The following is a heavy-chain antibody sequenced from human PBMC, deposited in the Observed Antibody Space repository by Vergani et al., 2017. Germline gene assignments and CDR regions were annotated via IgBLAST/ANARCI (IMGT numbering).Heavy chain of an antibody. CDR3: ARGMLGGSYYRAGDAFDI. V-gene: IGHV3-53*02. Sequence: EVQLVETGGGLIQPGGSLRLSCAASGFTVSSNYMSWVRQAPGKGLEWVSVIYGGGSKDYADSVKGRFTISRDNSKNTLYLQMNSLRAEDTAVYYCARGMLGGSYYRAGDAFDIWGQGTMVTVSS. CDR2: IYGGGSK. CDR1: GFTVSSNY. J-gene: IGHJ3*02. D-gene: IGHD1-26*01.